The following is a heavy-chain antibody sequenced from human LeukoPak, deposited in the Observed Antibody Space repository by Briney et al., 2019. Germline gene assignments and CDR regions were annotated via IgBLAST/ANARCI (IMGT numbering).Heavy chain of an antibody. CDR3: ARIVVTASDAFDI. J-gene: IGHJ3*02. V-gene: IGHV1-69*04. CDR2: IIPILGIA. Sequence: ASVKVSCKASGGTFSSYAISWVRQAPGQGLEWMGRIIPILGIANYAQKFQGRVTITADKSTSTAYMELSSLRSDDTAVYYCARIVVTASDAFDIWGQGTMVTVSS. CDR1: GGTFSSYA. D-gene: IGHD4-23*01.